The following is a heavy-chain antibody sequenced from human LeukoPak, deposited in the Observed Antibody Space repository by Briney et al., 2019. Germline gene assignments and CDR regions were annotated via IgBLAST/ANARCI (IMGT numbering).Heavy chain of an antibody. J-gene: IGHJ6*03. CDR2: IIPIFGTA. CDR3: ASTYSSSYAGYYYYMDV. V-gene: IGHV1-69*05. D-gene: IGHD6-13*01. CDR1: GGTFSSYA. Sequence: GASVKVSCKASGGTFSSYAISWVRQAPGQGLEWMGGIIPIFGTANYAQKFQGRVTIATDESTSTAYMELSSLRSEDTAVYYCASTYSSSYAGYYYYMDVWGKGTTVTVSS.